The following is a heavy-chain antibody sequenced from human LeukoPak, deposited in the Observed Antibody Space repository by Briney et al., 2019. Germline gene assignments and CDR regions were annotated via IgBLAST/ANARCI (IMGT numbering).Heavy chain of an antibody. CDR1: GGSINSYY. J-gene: IGHJ4*02. V-gene: IGHV4-59*01. D-gene: IGHD3-22*01. CDR2: IYYSGST. Sequence: SETLSLTCTVSGGSINSYYWSWIRQPPGKGLEWIGYIYYSGSTNYNPSLKSRVTISVDTSKNQFSLKLSSLTAADTAVYYCARHRGSGYPYFDYWGQGTLVTVSS. CDR3: ARHRGSGYPYFDY.